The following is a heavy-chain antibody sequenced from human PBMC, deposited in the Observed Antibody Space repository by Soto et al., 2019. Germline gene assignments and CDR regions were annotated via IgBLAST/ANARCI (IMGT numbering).Heavy chain of an antibody. V-gene: IGHV4-31*03. D-gene: IGHD1-26*01. Sequence: QVQLQESGPGLVKPSQTLSLTCTVSGGSISSGGYYWSWIRQHPGKGLEWIGYIYYSGSNYYNPSRNSRVTISVDTSKNQFSLKLSSVTAADTAVYYCAGIYSGSPGGTLRYWGQGTLVTVSS. J-gene: IGHJ4*02. CDR2: IYYSGSN. CDR1: GGSISSGGYY. CDR3: AGIYSGSPGGTLRY.